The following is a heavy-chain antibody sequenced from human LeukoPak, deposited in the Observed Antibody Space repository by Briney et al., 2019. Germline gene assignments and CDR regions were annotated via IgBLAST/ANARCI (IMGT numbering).Heavy chain of an antibody. CDR1: GFTFSSYEM. CDR2: IYRSGST. Sequence: GSLRHSCAASGFTFSSYEMNWVRQPPGKGLEWIGEIYRSGSTNYNPSLKSRVSISVDMSNNQFSLNLRSVTAADTAMYYCAREGTDGYNYNIWGQGTMVTVSS. V-gene: IGHV4-4*02. D-gene: IGHD5-24*01. CDR3: AREGTDGYNYNI. J-gene: IGHJ3*02.